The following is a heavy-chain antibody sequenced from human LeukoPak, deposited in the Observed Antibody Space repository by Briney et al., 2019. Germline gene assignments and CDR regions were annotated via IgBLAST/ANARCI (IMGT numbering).Heavy chain of an antibody. J-gene: IGHJ3*02. D-gene: IGHD3-22*01. CDR1: CGSFSGYY. CDR3: ASAPTYYYDSSGYPDAFDI. V-gene: IGHV4-34*01. Sequence: PSETLSLTFAGYCGSFSGYYWSWIRQHPGKGLEWIGEINHSGSTDYNPSLKSRVTISVDTSKNQFSLKLSSVTAADTAVYYCASAPTYYYDSSGYPDAFDIWGQGTMVTVSS. CDR2: INHSGST.